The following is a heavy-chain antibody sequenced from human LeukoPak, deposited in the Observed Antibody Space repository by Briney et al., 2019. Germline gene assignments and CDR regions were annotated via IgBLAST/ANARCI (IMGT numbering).Heavy chain of an antibody. J-gene: IGHJ4*02. D-gene: IGHD3-22*01. Sequence: ETLSLTCTVSGGSISSSSYYWGWIRQAPGKGLEWLSYIGGSSSPMYYADSVKGRFTISRDNAKNSLYLQMNSLRVEDTAVYYCARSSGYPYFDYWGQGTLVTVSS. CDR2: IGGSSSPM. CDR3: ARSSGYPYFDY. V-gene: IGHV3-48*01. CDR1: GGSISSSS.